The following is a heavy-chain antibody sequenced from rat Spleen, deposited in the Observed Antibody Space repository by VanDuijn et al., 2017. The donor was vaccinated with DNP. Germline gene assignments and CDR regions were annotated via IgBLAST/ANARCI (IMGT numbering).Heavy chain of an antibody. V-gene: IGHV5-7*01. CDR2: LGYAGSNT. J-gene: IGHJ2*01. CDR1: GFTFSDYN. D-gene: IGHD1-11*01. Sequence: EVQLVESGGGLVQPGRSLKLSCEASGFTFSDYNMAWVRQTPKKGLEWVATLGYAGSNTYYRDSVKGRFTISRDHARNTLYLQMNSLRSEDTATYYCTSEGVFDYWGQGVMVTVSS. CDR3: TSEGVFDY.